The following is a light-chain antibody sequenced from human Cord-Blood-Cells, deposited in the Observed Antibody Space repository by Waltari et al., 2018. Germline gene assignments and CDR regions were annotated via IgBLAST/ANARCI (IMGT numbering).Light chain of an antibody. CDR3: QQYGSPAPYS. CDR1: PSVSSSY. Sequence: VLTQSPGTLSLSPGERATLSFRASPSVSSSYLPWYQQKPGQAPRLLIYGASSRATGSPDRCSGSVSGTDFARAISRQEPEDFAVYYGQQYGSPAPYSFGQGTKLENK. J-gene: IGKJ2*03. CDR2: GAS. V-gene: IGKV3-20*01.